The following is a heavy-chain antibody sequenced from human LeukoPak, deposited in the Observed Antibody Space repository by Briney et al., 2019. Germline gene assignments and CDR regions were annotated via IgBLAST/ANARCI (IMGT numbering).Heavy chain of an antibody. J-gene: IGHJ3*02. CDR3: AKDPVSDAFDI. D-gene: IGHD4-17*01. Sequence: GGSLRLSCEASGFTFSSYAMSWVRQAPGKGLEWVSSISGGGGSTNYADSVKGRFTISRDNSKNTLYLQMNSLRTEDTAVYYCAKDPVSDAFDIWGQGTMVTVSS. CDR2: ISGGGGST. CDR1: GFTFSSYA. V-gene: IGHV3-23*01.